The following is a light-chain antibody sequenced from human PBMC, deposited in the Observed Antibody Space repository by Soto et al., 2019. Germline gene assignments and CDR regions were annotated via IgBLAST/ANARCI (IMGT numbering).Light chain of an antibody. Sequence: EIVLTQSPGTLSLSPGERATLSCRASQSVSSSYLDWYQQKPGQAPRLLIYGESSRATGIPDRFSGSGSGTGFTLTISRLEPEDFAVYYCQQYSSSPRTFGQGTKVDIK. CDR3: QQYSSSPRT. V-gene: IGKV3-20*01. CDR2: GES. CDR1: QSVSSSY. J-gene: IGKJ1*01.